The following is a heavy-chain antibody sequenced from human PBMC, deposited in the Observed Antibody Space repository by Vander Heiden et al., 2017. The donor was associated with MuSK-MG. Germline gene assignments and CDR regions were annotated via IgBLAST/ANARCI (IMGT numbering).Heavy chain of an antibody. V-gene: IGHV4-34*01. CDR3: ARVRPSDYGDYVEGAFDI. CDR2: INQSDRT. Sequence: QVHLQQWGAGLLKPSETLSLTCAVYGEYLHGYYWIWIRQSPGKGLEWIGEINQSDRTNYNPSLESRVSLSVDTSKNQFSLKMTSLSAADTAVYYCARVRPSDYGDYVEGAFDIWSRGTVVTVSS. J-gene: IGHJ3*02. CDR1: GEYLHGYY. D-gene: IGHD4-17*01.